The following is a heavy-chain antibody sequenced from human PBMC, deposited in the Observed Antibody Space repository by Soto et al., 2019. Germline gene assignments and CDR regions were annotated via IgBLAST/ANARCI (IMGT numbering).Heavy chain of an antibody. D-gene: IGHD2-21*02. CDR2: MNPNSGNT. Sequence: QVQLVQSGAEVKKPGASVKVSCKASGYTFTSYDINWVRQAPGQGLEWMGWMNPNSGNTGYAQKFQDRVTMTRDTSISTADVAAGSLRSDDTAVYSGARGDGDLGDRWARGTLVTVSS. J-gene: IGHJ4*02. CDR1: GYTFTSYD. V-gene: IGHV1-8*01. CDR3: ARGDGDLGDR.